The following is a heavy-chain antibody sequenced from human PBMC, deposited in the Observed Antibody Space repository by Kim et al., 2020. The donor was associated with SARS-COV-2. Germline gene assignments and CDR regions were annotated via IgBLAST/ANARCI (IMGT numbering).Heavy chain of an antibody. D-gene: IGHD1-1*01. CDR3: AKGGRLGKFDH. Sequence: TTYAKKFQGRVTMTRDTSISTAYMELSGLKSDDTAVYYCAKGGRLGKFDHRGQGTLLTVSS. J-gene: IGHJ4*02. V-gene: IGHV1-2*02. CDR2: T.